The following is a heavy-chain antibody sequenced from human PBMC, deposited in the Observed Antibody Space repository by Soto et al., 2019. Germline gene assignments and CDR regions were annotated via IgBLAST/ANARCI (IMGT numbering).Heavy chain of an antibody. CDR2: IYPGDSDT. CDR1: ECNFTSFC. D-gene: IGHD2-2*01. V-gene: IGHV5-51*01. CDR3: ARLGNVVVTAATQFDY. Sequence: WVPNQISSKVAECNFTSFCIGWISQKPGKGLEWMGIIYPGDSDTRYSPSFQGQVTISADKSISTAYLQWSSLKASDTAMYYCARLGNVVVTAATQFDYWGQGTLVTVSS. J-gene: IGHJ4*02.